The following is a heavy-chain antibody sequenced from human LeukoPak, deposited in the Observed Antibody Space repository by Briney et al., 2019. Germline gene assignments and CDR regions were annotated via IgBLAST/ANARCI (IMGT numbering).Heavy chain of an antibody. Sequence: GGSLRLSCVASGFTFSSYSMSWVRQAPGKGLEWVGFIRSKAYGGTTEYAASVKGRFTISRDDSKSIAYLQMNSLKTEDTAVYYCTRVSSGDSLTHDYWGQGTLVTVSS. J-gene: IGHJ4*02. CDR2: IRSKAYGGTT. CDR1: GFTFSSYS. V-gene: IGHV3-49*04. CDR3: TRVSSGDSLTHDY. D-gene: IGHD2-21*02.